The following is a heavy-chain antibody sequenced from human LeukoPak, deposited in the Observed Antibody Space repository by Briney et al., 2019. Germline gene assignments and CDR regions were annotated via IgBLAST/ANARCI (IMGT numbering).Heavy chain of an antibody. D-gene: IGHD1-26*01. CDR1: GFTFSSYG. V-gene: IGHV3-30*02. J-gene: IGHJ4*02. CDR3: AKDRVGATLYFDC. CDR2: IRYDGSNK. Sequence: GGSLRLSCAASGFTFSSYGMHWVRQAPGKGLEWVAFIRYDGSNKYYADSVKGRFTISRDISKNTLYLQMNSLRAEDTAIYYCAKDRVGATLYFDCWGQGTLVTVSS.